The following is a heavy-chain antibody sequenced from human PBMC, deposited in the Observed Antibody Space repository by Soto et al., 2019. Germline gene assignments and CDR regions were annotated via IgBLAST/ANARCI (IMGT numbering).Heavy chain of an antibody. CDR1: GYTFTSYA. D-gene: IGHD2-21*02. V-gene: IGHV1-3*01. J-gene: IGHJ6*03. CDR2: INAGNGNT. Sequence: ASVKVSCKASGYTFTSYAMHWVRQAPGQRLEWMGWINAGNGNTKYSQKFQGRVTITRDTSASTAYMELSSLRSEDTAVYYCAREIEDAGGDFYLHYYYYMDVWGKGTTVTVS. CDR3: AREIEDAGGDFYLHYYYYMDV.